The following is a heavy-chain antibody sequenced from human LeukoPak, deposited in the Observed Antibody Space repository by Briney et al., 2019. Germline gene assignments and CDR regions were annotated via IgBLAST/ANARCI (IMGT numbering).Heavy chain of an antibody. Sequence: GGSLRLSRAASGFTFNNAWMSWVRQFPGKGLEWVGRIKSKTDGGTTDYAAPVKGRFTISRDDSKNTLYLQMNSLETEDTAIYYCTTDLRYYYGSGTYGAPIQLVRFKGFDPWGQGTLVTVSS. CDR1: GFTFNNAW. V-gene: IGHV3-15*01. J-gene: IGHJ5*02. D-gene: IGHD3-10*01. CDR2: IKSKTDGGTT. CDR3: TTDLRYYYGSGTYGAPIQLVRFKGFDP.